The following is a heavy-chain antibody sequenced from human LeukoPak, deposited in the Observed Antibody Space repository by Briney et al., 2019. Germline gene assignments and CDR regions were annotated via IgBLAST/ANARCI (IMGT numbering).Heavy chain of an antibody. V-gene: IGHV4-39*07. CDR3: ASSPRYWYFDL. CDR2: IHYSGST. J-gene: IGHJ2*01. CDR1: GGSISSSSYY. Sequence: SETLSLTCTVSGGSISSSSYYWGWIRQPPGKGLEWIGSIHYSGSTYYNPSLKSRVTISVDTSKNQFSLKLSSVTAADTAVYYCASSPRYWYFDLWGRGTLVTVSS.